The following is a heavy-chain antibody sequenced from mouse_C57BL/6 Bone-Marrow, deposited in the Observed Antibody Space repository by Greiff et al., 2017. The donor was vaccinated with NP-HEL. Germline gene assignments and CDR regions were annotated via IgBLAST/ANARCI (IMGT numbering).Heavy chain of an antibody. V-gene: IGHV2-3*01. CDR3: AKWRENSNYGFAY. Sequence: VKLVESGPGLVAPSPSLSIPCTVSGFSLTSYGVSWVRQPPGKGLEWLGVIWGDGSPNYHSALISNLSISKDNSKSQVFLKLNSLQTDDTATYYCAKWRENSNYGFAYWGQGTLVTVSA. CDR1: GFSLTSYG. D-gene: IGHD2-5*01. CDR2: IWGDGSP. J-gene: IGHJ3*01.